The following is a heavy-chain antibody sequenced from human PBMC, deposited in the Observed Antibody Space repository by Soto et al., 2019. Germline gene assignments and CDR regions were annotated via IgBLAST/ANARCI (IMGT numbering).Heavy chain of an antibody. CDR1: GFTFSSYG. CDR3: AGLASGTGAFDI. Sequence: EVQLLESGGGLVQPGGSLRLSCAASGFTFSSYGMSWVRQAPGKGLEWVSAISGSGGSTYYADSVKGRFTISRDNSKNTLYLQMNSLRAEDAAVYYCAGLASGTGAFDIWGQGTMVTVSP. CDR2: ISGSGGST. V-gene: IGHV3-23*01. D-gene: IGHD6-13*01. J-gene: IGHJ3*02.